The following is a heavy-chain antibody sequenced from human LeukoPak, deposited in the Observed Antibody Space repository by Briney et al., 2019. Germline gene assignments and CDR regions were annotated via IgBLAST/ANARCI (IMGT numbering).Heavy chain of an antibody. J-gene: IGHJ4*02. CDR2: IWYDGSNK. Sequence: GGSLRLSCAASGFTFSSYGMHWVRQAPGKGLEWVAVIWYDGSNKYYADSVKGRFTISRDNSKNTLYLQMNSLRAEDTAVYYCARDRGPAVMDYWGQGTLVTVSS. CDR1: GFTFSSYG. V-gene: IGHV3-33*01. D-gene: IGHD2-2*03. CDR3: ARDRGPAVMDY.